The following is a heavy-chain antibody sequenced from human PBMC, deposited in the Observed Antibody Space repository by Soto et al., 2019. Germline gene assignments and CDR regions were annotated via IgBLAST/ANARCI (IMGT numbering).Heavy chain of an antibody. CDR2: IYYSGST. J-gene: IGHJ4*02. CDR3: ARGGPYYYDSSGYYYGHPEGY. D-gene: IGHD3-22*01. Sequence: QVQLQESGPGLVKPSQTLSLTCTVSGGSISSGDYYWSWIRQPPGKGLEWIGYIYYSGSTYYNPSLKGRVTISVDTSKNQFSLKLSYVTAADTAVYYCARGGPYYYDSSGYYYGHPEGYWGQGTLVTVSS. V-gene: IGHV4-30-4*01. CDR1: GGSISSGDYY.